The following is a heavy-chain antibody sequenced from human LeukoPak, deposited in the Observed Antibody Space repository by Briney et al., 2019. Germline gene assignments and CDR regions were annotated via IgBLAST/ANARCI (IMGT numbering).Heavy chain of an antibody. D-gene: IGHD6-13*01. CDR2: INHSGST. J-gene: IGHJ3*02. V-gene: IGHV4-34*01. CDR1: VGSFSGYY. CDR3: ARVSSSWPRDAFDI. Sequence: SETLSLTCAVYVGSFSGYYWSWIRQPPGKGLEWIGEINHSGSTNYNPSLKSRVTISVDTSKNQFSLKLSSVTAADTAVYYCARVSSSWPRDAFDIWGQGTMVTVSS.